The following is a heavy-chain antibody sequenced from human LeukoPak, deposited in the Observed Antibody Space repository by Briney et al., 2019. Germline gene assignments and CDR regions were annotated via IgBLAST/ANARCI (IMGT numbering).Heavy chain of an antibody. J-gene: IGHJ4*02. CDR1: GFTVSSNY. CDR3: ARGKSLRDSSGYPLFDY. V-gene: IGHV3-66*01. Sequence: GGSLRLSCAASGFTVSSNYMSWVRQAPGKGLEWVSVIYSGGSTYYADSVKGRFTISRDNSKNTLYLQMNSLRTEDTAVYYCARGKSLRDSSGYPLFDYWGQGTLVTVSS. D-gene: IGHD3-22*01. CDR2: IYSGGST.